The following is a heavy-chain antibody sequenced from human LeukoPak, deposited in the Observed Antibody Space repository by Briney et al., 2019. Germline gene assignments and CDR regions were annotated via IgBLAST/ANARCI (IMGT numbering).Heavy chain of an antibody. V-gene: IGHV3-21*01. CDR2: ISGSGGST. Sequence: GGSLRLSCAASGFTFSSYSMNWVRQAPGKGLEWVSAISGSGGSTYYADSVKGRFTISRDNAKNSLYLQMNSLRAEDTAVYYCARGSTAMADDVWGQGTTVTVSS. J-gene: IGHJ6*02. D-gene: IGHD5-18*01. CDR3: ARGSTAMADDV. CDR1: GFTFSSYS.